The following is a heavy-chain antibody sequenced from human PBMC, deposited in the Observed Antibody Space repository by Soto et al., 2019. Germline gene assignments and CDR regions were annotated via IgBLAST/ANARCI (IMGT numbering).Heavy chain of an antibody. CDR2: IYSGGST. V-gene: IGHV3-53*01. J-gene: IGHJ6*02. CDR1: GFTVSSNY. D-gene: IGHD6-6*01. Sequence: GGSLRLSCAASGFTVSSNYMSWVRQAPGKGLEWVSVIYSGGSTYYADSVKGRFTISRDNSKNTLYLQMNSLRAEDTAVYYCARDSPSIAARGYYGMDVWGQGTTVTVSS. CDR3: ARDSPSIAARGYYGMDV.